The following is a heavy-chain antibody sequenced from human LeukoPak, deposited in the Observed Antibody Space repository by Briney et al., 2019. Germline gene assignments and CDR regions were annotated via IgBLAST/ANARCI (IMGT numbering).Heavy chain of an antibody. CDR1: GYTFTSYG. CDR2: ISAYNGNT. D-gene: IGHD1-26*01. CDR3: ARVVVVGAPKGDNFDY. J-gene: IGHJ4*02. V-gene: IGHV1-18*01. Sequence: ASVKVSCKASGYTFTSYGISWVRRAPGQGLEWMGWISAYNGNTNYAQKLQGRVTMTTDASTSTAYMELRSLRSDDTAVYYCARVVVVGAPKGDNFDYWGQGTLVTVSS.